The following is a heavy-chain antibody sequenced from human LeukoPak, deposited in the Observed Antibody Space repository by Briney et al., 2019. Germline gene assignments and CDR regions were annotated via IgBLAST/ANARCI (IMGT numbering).Heavy chain of an antibody. D-gene: IGHD1-26*01. J-gene: IGHJ3*02. CDR2: ISAGGSTT. Sequence: AGGSLRLSCAASRFTFSSYAMSWVRQAPGKGLEWVSTISAGGSTTYYADSVKGRFTISRDNSKNSLYLHMNGLRAEDTAIYYCARALVGANFHAFDIWGQGTMVTVSS. V-gene: IGHV3-23*01. CDR1: RFTFSSYA. CDR3: ARALVGANFHAFDI.